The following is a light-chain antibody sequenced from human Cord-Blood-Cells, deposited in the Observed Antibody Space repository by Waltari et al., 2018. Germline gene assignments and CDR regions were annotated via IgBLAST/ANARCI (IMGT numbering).Light chain of an antibody. Sequence: EIVLTQSPGTLSLSPGERATLSCRASQSVSSSYLAWYQQKPGQAPRLLIYGASSRATCIPDRFSGSGSGTDFTLTIRRLEPEDFAVYYCQQYGSSPWTFGQGTKVEIK. CDR3: QQYGSSPWT. CDR2: GAS. CDR1: QSVSSSY. J-gene: IGKJ1*01. V-gene: IGKV3-20*01.